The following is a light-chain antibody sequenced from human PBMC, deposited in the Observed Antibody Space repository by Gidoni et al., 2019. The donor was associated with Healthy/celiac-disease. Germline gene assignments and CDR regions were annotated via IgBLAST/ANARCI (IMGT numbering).Light chain of an antibody. CDR2: DAS. CDR3: QQRSNWPPLT. CDR1: QIVSSY. V-gene: IGKV3-11*01. J-gene: IGKJ4*01. Sequence: EIVLTQSPATLSLSPGERATLSCRASQIVSSYLAWYQQKPGQDPRLLIYDASNRATGTPARFSGSGSGTDFTLTISSLEPEDFAVYYCQQRSNWPPLTFGGGTKVEIK.